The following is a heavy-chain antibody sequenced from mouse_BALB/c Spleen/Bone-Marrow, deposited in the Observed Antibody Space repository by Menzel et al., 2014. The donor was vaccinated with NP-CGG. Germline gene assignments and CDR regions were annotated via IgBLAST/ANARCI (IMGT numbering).Heavy chain of an antibody. CDR1: GFNIKDTY. D-gene: IGHD2-14*01. CDR3: ASYRYGWYFDV. Sequence: VQLQQPGAELVKPGASVKLSCTASGFNIKDTYLHWVKQRPEQGLDWIGRIDPAIFTKYDPKFQGKATITADTSSNTAYLRLRSLTSKDTAFYYCASYRYGWYFDVWGAGTTVTVSS. CDR2: IDPAIFT. V-gene: IGHV14-3*02. J-gene: IGHJ1*01.